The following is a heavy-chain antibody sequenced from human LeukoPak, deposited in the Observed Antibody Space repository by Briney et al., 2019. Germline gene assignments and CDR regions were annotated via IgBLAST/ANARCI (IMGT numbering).Heavy chain of an antibody. V-gene: IGHV1-18*01. CDR3: ARDGLRYNWNYDAFDY. CDR2: ISAYNGNT. J-gene: IGHJ4*02. D-gene: IGHD1-7*01. CDR1: GYTFTSYG. Sequence: GASVKVSCKASGYTFTSYGISWVRQAPGQGLEWMGWISAYNGNTNYAQKLQGRVTMTTDTSTSTAYMELRSLRPDDTAVYYCARDGLRYNWNYDAFDYWGQGTPVTVSS.